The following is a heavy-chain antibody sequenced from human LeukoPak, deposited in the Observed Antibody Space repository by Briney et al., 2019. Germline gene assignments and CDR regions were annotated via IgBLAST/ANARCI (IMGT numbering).Heavy chain of an antibody. CDR1: GFTFSSYG. Sequence: GRSLRLSCAASGFTFSSYGMHWVRQAPGKGLVWVSGINNDGSSTKYADSVKGRFAISRDNAKNTLYVQVNSLRVDDTAVYYCARGQGHGFDIWGQGTMVTVSS. CDR2: INNDGSST. J-gene: IGHJ3*02. CDR3: ARGQGHGFDI. V-gene: IGHV3-74*01.